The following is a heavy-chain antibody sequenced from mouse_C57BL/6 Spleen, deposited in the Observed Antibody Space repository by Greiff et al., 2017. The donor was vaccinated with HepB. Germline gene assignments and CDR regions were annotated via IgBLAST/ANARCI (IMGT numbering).Heavy chain of an antibody. CDR2: IDPSDSYT. J-gene: IGHJ4*01. Sequence: QVHVKQPGAELVKPGASVKLSCKASGYTFTSYWMQWVKQRPGQGLEWIGEIDPSDSYTNYNQKFKGKATLTVDTSSSTAYMQLSSLTSEDSAVYYCARPTVVATRAMDYWGQGTSVTVSS. CDR3: ARPTVVATRAMDY. D-gene: IGHD1-1*01. V-gene: IGHV1-50*01. CDR1: GYTFTSYW.